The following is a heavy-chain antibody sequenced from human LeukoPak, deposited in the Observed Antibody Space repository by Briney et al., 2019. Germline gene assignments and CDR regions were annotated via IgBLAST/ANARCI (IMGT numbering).Heavy chain of an antibody. D-gene: IGHD3-16*01. CDR1: GYSISSGYY. J-gene: IGHJ4*02. Sequence: SETLSLTCAVSGYSISSGYYWGWIRQPPGKGLEWIGSIYHSGSTYYNPSLKSRVTISVDTSKNQFSLKLSSVTAADTAVYYCARMIWGQTALDYWGQGTLVAVSS. V-gene: IGHV4-38-2*01. CDR3: ARMIWGQTALDY. CDR2: IYHSGST.